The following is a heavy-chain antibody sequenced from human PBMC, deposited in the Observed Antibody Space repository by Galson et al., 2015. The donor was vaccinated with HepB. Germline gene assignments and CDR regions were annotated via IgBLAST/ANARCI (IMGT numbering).Heavy chain of an antibody. Sequence: SLRLSCAASGLTFSSYGMHWVRQAPGKGLQWVAFIVYDGSDKYYVDSVKGRFTISRDNSKNTLFLQMNSLRPEDTAVYYCAILQKASSWEGLDYWGQGTLVTVSS. V-gene: IGHV3-30*02. CDR2: IVYDGSDK. CDR3: AILQKASSWEGLDY. J-gene: IGHJ4*02. D-gene: IGHD6-13*01. CDR1: GLTFSSYG.